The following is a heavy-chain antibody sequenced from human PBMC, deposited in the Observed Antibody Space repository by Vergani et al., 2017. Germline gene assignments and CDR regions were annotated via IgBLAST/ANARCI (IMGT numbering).Heavy chain of an antibody. CDR1: GFTFSSYG. V-gene: IGHV3-30*02. CDR3: AKDSYDILTGPYGMDG. CDR2: IRYDGSNK. D-gene: IGHD3-9*01. J-gene: IGHJ6*02. Sequence: QVQLVESGGGVVQPGGSLRLSCAASGFTFSSYGMHWVRQAPGKGLEWVAFIRYDGSNKYYADSVKGRFTIARDNSKNTLYLQMNSLRAEDTAVYYCAKDSYDILTGPYGMDGWSQGTTVTVSS.